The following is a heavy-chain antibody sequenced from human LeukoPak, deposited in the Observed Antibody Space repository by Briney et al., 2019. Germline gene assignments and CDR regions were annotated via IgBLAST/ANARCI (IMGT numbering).Heavy chain of an antibody. Sequence: GGSLRLSCAASGFTFSSYWMSWVRQAPGKGLEWVANIKQDGSEKYYVDSVKGRFTISRDNAKNSLYLQMNSLRAEDTAVYYCASGRQQLASGRYYYGMDVWGQGTTVTVSS. CDR3: ASGRQQLASGRYYYGMDV. V-gene: IGHV3-7*01. D-gene: IGHD6-13*01. CDR1: GFTFSSYW. CDR2: IKQDGSEK. J-gene: IGHJ6*02.